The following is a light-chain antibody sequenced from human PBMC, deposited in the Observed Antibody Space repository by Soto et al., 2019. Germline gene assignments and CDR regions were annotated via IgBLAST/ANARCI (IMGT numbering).Light chain of an antibody. Sequence: DIQMTQSPSTLSASVGDRVTITCRASQSISSRLAWYQQKPGKAPKLLIYKASNLESGVPSRFSGSGSGTEFTLTLSSLQPYDFATYYCQQYNRYSPLTFGEGTKVEIK. CDR3: QQYNRYSPLT. CDR2: KAS. CDR1: QSISSR. J-gene: IGKJ4*01. V-gene: IGKV1-5*03.